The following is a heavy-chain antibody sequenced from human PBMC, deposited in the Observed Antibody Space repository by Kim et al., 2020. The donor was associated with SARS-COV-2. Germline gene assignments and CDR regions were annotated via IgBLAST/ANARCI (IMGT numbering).Heavy chain of an antibody. CDR2: IYWDDDK. J-gene: IGHJ4*02. CDR3: ALTCSSTSCYDEIGSFY. Sequence: SGPTLVNPTQTLTLTCTFSGFSLSTSGVGVGWIRQPPGKALEWLALIYWDDDKRYSPSLKSRLTITKDTSKNQVVLTMTNMDPVDTATYYCALTCSSTSCYDEIGSFYWGQGTLVTVSS. D-gene: IGHD2-2*01. CDR1: GFSLSTSGVG. V-gene: IGHV2-5*02.